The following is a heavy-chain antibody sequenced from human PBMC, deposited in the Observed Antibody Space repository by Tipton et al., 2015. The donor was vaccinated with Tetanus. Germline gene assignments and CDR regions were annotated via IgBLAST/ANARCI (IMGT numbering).Heavy chain of an antibody. Sequence: QLVQSGAEVKKPGESLKISCHGSGYKFTNYWTSWVRQLPGKGLEWMGSIHPGDSNTRYNPSFQGQVSISVDKSSSTAYLQWWSLKASDTATYYCARSLMDGYNFRFWGQGTLLTVSS. CDR3: ARSLMDGYNFRF. V-gene: IGHV5-51*01. CDR2: IHPGDSNT. D-gene: IGHD5-24*01. J-gene: IGHJ4*02. CDR1: GYKFTNYW.